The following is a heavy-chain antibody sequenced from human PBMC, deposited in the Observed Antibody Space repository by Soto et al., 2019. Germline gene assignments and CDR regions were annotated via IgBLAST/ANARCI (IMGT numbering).Heavy chain of an antibody. Sequence: TLSLTCTVSGGSISSGGYYWSWIRQHPGKGLEWIGYIYYSGSTYYNPSLKSRVTISVDTSKNQFSLKLSSVTAADTAVYYCASSTSPINWFDPGGQGTLVTVSS. CDR1: GGSISSGGYY. J-gene: IGHJ5*02. V-gene: IGHV4-31*03. CDR3: ASSTSPINWFDP. D-gene: IGHD2-2*01. CDR2: IYYSGST.